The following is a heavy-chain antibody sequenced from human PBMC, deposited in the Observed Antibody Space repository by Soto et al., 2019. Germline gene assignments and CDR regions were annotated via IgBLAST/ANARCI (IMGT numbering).Heavy chain of an antibody. Sequence: ASVKVPSKTSGYSYITHYMHWMRQSPGQGLEGMGIINPITGGTNYAQKFQGWVTMTRDTSISTAYMELSRLRSDDTAVYYCARGYYGSGSYSQHNYYYYMDVWGKGTTVTVSS. J-gene: IGHJ6*03. CDR2: INPITGGT. V-gene: IGHV1-2*04. D-gene: IGHD3-10*01. CDR1: GYSYITHY. CDR3: ARGYYGSGSYSQHNYYYYMDV.